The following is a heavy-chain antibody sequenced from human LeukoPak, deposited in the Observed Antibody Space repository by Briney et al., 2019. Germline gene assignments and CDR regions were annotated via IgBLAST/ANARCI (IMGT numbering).Heavy chain of an antibody. D-gene: IGHD6-19*01. J-gene: IGHJ6*02. CDR1: GYTFTSYD. Sequence: ASVKVSCKASGYTFTSYDINWVRQATGQGLEWMGWMNPNSGNTGYAQKFQGRVTMTRNTSISTAYMELSSLRSEDTAVYYCARFLGLADYYYYYGMDVWGQGTTVTVSS. V-gene: IGHV1-8*01. CDR3: ARFLGLADYYYYYGMDV. CDR2: MNPNSGNT.